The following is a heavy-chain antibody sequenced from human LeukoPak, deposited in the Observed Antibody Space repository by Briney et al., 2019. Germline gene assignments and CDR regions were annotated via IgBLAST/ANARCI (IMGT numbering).Heavy chain of an antibody. V-gene: IGHV1-69-2*01. D-gene: IGHD6-13*01. J-gene: IGHJ6*02. CDR3: ATGTAAVNYGMDV. CDR1: GYTFTDYY. CDR2: VDPEDGET. Sequence: GATVKISCKVSGYTFTDYYIHWVQQAPGKGLEWMGLVDPEDGETIYAEKFQGRVTITADTSTDTAYMELCSLRSEDTAVYYCATGTAAVNYGMDVWGQGTTVTVSS.